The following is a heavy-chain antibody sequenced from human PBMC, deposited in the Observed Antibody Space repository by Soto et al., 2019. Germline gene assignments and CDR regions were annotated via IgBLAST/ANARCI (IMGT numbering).Heavy chain of an antibody. CDR3: TKEGYFGYYYGIDV. J-gene: IGHJ6*02. CDR1: GFTFSSYA. V-gene: IGHV3-23*01. Sequence: SLRLSCAASGFTFSSYAMSWVRQAPGKGLEWVSSISGSGDSAYYADSVKGRFTISRDNSKNTLYLQMNSLRAEDTAVYYCTKEGYFGYYYGIDVWGQGTTVTVSS. CDR2: ISGSGDSA. D-gene: IGHD3-9*01.